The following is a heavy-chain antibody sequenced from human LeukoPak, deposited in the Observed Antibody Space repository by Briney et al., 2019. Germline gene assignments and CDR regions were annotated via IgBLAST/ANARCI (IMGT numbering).Heavy chain of an antibody. Sequence: SETLSLTCTVSGGSISSSSYYWSWIRQPPGKGLEWIGYIYYSGSTNYNPSLKSRVTISVDTSKDQFSLKLSSVTAADTAVYYCARDRNRVIDYWGQGTLVTVSS. D-gene: IGHD2/OR15-2a*01. CDR2: IYYSGST. V-gene: IGHV4-61*01. CDR3: ARDRNRVIDY. CDR1: GGSISSSSYY. J-gene: IGHJ4*02.